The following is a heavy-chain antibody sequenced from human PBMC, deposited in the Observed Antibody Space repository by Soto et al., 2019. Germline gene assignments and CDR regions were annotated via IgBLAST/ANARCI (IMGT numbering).Heavy chain of an antibody. Sequence: QVQLVQSGAEVKKPGSSVKVSCKASGGTFSSYTISWVRQAPGQGLEWMGRIIPILGIANYAQKFQGRVKITADKSTSTAYMELSSLRSEDTAVYYCARASAMVRGGYSGMDVWGQGTTVTVSS. CDR1: GGTFSSYT. J-gene: IGHJ6*02. V-gene: IGHV1-69*02. CDR3: ARASAMVRGGYSGMDV. D-gene: IGHD3-10*01. CDR2: IIPILGIA.